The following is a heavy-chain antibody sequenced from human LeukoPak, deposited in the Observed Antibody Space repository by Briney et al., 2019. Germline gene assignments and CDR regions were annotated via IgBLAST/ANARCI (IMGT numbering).Heavy chain of an antibody. Sequence: GGSLRLSCAASGFTFSSYSMNWVRQAPGKGLEWVSYISSSSSSIYYADSVKGRFTISRDNAKNSLYLQMNSLRAEDTAVYYCARGPGGNPPYYYYYMDVWGKGTTVTVSS. CDR2: ISSSSSSI. CDR1: GFTFSSYS. V-gene: IGHV3-48*04. D-gene: IGHD4-23*01. CDR3: ARGPGGNPPYYYYYMDV. J-gene: IGHJ6*03.